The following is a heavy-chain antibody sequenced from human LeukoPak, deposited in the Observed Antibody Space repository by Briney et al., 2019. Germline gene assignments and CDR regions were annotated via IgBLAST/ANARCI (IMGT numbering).Heavy chain of an antibody. J-gene: IGHJ5*02. CDR3: AKAAIVATMTADWFDP. CDR1: GYTFTSYE. D-gene: IGHD5-12*01. Sequence: ASVKVSCKASGYTFTSYEINWVRQATGQGLEWMGWINPKSGNTTYAQKFQGRVTMTRDTSISTAYMELSRLRSEDTDVSYCAKAAIVATMTADWFDPWGQGNLVIVSS. CDR2: INPKSGNT. V-gene: IGHV1-8*01.